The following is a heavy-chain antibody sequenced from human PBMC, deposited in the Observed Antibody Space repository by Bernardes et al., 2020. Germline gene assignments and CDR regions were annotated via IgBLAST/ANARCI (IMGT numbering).Heavy chain of an antibody. J-gene: IGHJ6*04. CDR3: ARDSCSSTSCYDWFYYYGMDV. Sequence: ASVKVSCKASGYTFTSYGISWVRQAPGQGLEWMGWISAYNGNTNYAQKLQGRVTMTTDTSTSTAYMELRSLRSDDTAVYYCARDSCSSTSCYDWFYYYGMDVWGKGTTVTVSS. CDR1: GYTFTSYG. CDR2: ISAYNGNT. V-gene: IGHV1-18*01. D-gene: IGHD2-2*01.